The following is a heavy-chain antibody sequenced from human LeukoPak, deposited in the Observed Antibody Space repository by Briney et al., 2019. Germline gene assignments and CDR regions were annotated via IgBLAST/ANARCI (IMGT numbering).Heavy chain of an antibody. CDR2: VNPSGGST. V-gene: IGHV1-46*01. CDR1: GYTFTSYY. Sequence: ASVKVSCKASGYTFTSYYMHWVRQAPGQGLEWMGIVNPSGGSTSYAQKFQGRVTMTRDTSTSTVYMELSSLRSDDTAVYYCARAFGAQTYSSSWGADFDYWGQGTLVTVSS. J-gene: IGHJ4*02. CDR3: ARAFGAQTYSSSWGADFDY. D-gene: IGHD6-13*01.